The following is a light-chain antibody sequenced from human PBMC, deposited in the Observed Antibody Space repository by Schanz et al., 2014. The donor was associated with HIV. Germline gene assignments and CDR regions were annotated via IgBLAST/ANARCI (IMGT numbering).Light chain of an antibody. V-gene: IGLV1-51*01. CDR1: TFNIGNNY. J-gene: IGLJ2*01. CDR3: GAWDSGRRAVV. Sequence: QSVLTQPPSVSAAPGQKVIISCSGDTFNIGNNYVSWYQQLPSTAPKALIYENDRRTSGISDRFSASKSGTSATLAIAGLQTDDEGDYFCGAWDSGRRAVVFGGGTKLTVL. CDR2: END.